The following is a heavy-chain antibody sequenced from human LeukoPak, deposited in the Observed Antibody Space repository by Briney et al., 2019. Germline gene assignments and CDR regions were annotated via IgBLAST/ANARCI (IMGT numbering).Heavy chain of an antibody. J-gene: IGHJ6*02. CDR3: ARGYDSSFYGMDV. CDR1: GYTFTGYY. V-gene: IGHV1-2*02. D-gene: IGHD3-22*01. Sequence: ASVKVSCKVSGYTFTGYYMHWVRQAPGQGLEWMGWINPNSGGTNYAQKFQGRVTMTRDASISTAYMELSRLRSDDTAVYYCARGYDSSFYGMDVWGQGTTVTVSS. CDR2: INPNSGGT.